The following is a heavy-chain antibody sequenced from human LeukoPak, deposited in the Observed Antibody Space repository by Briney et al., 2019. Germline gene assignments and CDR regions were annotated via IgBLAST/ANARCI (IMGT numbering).Heavy chain of an antibody. J-gene: IGHJ4*02. V-gene: IGHV3-20*04. CDR2: INWNGGST. D-gene: IGHD3-10*01. CDR3: ASAGLTYGSGSYFVY. Sequence: PGGSLRLSCAASGFTFSSYAMTWVRQAPGKGLEWVSGINWNGGSTGYADSVKGRFTISRDNAKNPLYLQMNSLRAEDTALYYCASAGLTYGSGSYFVYWGQGTLVTVSS. CDR1: GFTFSSYA.